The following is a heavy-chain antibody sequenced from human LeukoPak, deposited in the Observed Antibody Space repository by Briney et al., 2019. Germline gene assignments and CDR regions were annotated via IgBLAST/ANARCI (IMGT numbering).Heavy chain of an antibody. J-gene: IGHJ6*02. D-gene: IGHD3-22*01. CDR3: ARTERTYYYDSSGYYYGMDV. CDR2: IIPIFGTA. V-gene: IGHV1-69*13. Sequence: ASVNVSCKASGGTFSSYAISWVRQAPGQGLEWMGGIIPIFGTANYAQKFQGRVTITADESTSTAYMELSRLRSDDTAVYYCARTERTYYYDSSGYYYGMDVWGQGTTVTVSS. CDR1: GGTFSSYA.